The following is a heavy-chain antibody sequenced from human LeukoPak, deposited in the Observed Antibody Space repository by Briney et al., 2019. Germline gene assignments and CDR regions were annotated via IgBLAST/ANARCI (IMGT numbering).Heavy chain of an antibody. D-gene: IGHD1-26*01. CDR2: IYIDGIT. J-gene: IGHJ6*02. V-gene: IGHV4-39*02. CDR1: GGSIRTDGSY. Sequence: SSETLSLTCTVSGGSIRTDGSYWAWIRQPPGKGLEWIGSIYIDGITHYNSSLQSRVTLSIDTSRNHFSLRLTSVTAADTAVFYCARLFTRAWEYRYGMDVWGQGTAVTVSS. CDR3: ARLFTRAWEYRYGMDV.